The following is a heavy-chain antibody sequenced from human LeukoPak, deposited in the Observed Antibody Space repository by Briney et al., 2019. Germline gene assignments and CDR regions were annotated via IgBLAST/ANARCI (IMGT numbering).Heavy chain of an antibody. CDR1: GFTFNSYG. Sequence: PGGSLRLSCAASGFTFNSYGMSWVRQAPGKGLEWVSGISGSGGSTYYADSVKGRSTISRDNFKNTLYLQMNSLRAEDTAVYYCAKATAAAGRIPMDVWGKGTTVTISS. V-gene: IGHV3-23*01. J-gene: IGHJ6*03. CDR3: AKATAAAGRIPMDV. D-gene: IGHD6-13*01. CDR2: ISGSGGST.